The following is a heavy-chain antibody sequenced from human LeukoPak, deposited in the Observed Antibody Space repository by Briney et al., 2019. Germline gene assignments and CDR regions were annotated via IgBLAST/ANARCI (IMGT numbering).Heavy chain of an antibody. D-gene: IGHD1-26*01. CDR3: AKDFGPRGVGATPQY. CDR1: GFTFSSYW. Sequence: QTGGSLRLSCAASGFTFSSYWMHWVRQAPGKGLVWVSRINSDGSSTSYADSVKGRFTISRDSGTNSLYLQMNRLRTEDTGFYYCAKDFGPRGVGATPQYWGQGTVVIVSS. V-gene: IGHV3-74*01. J-gene: IGHJ4*02. CDR2: INSDGSST.